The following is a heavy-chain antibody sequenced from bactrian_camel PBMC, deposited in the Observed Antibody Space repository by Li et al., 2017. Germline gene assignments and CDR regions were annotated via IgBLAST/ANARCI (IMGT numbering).Heavy chain of an antibody. D-gene: IGHD6*01. Sequence: QLVESGGGLVQPGGSLRVSCAASGFTFSNYYISWVRQAPGKGLEWVSSIYTGGGSTYYADSVKGRFTISKVNAKKMLYLQMNSQKPEDTAVYYCVREALDVPGWYGGHNYWGQGTQVTVS. V-gene: IGHV3S28*01. CDR3: VREALDVPGWYGGHNY. J-gene: IGHJ4*01. CDR2: IYTGGGST. CDR1: GFTFSNYY.